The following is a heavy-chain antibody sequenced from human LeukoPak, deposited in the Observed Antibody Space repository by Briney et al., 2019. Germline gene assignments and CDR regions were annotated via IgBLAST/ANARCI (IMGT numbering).Heavy chain of an antibody. D-gene: IGHD5-24*01. V-gene: IGHV3-53*01. CDR3: ARGTGWLQQIDY. CDR1: GFTVSNNY. J-gene: IGHJ4*02. CDR2: IYSGGST. Sequence: GGSLRVSCAASGFTVSNNYMSWVRQAPGKELEWVSVIYSGGSTYYADSVKGRFTISRDNSKNTLYLQMNSLRAEDTAVYYCARGTGWLQQIDYWGQGTLVTVSS.